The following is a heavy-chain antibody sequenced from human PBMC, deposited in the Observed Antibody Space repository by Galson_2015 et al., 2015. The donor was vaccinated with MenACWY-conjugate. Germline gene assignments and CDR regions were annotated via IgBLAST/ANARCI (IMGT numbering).Heavy chain of an antibody. CDR3: ARRSGWTNDAFDI. Sequence: SVKVSCKATGYTFTSYGFSWVRQAPGQGLEWIGWISAYNGNINYAQKFQGRVTMTTDTSTSTAYVELRSLRSDDTAVYYCARRSGWTNDAFDIWGLGTMVTVSS. CDR1: GYTFTSYG. J-gene: IGHJ3*02. D-gene: IGHD6-19*01. CDR2: ISAYNGNI. V-gene: IGHV1-18*01.